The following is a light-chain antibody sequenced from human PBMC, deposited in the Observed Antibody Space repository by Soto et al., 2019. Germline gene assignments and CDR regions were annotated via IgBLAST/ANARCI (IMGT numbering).Light chain of an antibody. Sequence: DIPMTQSPSAMSASVGDGVTITCRASQGISTYLAWFQQHPGKVSKRLIYFASSLQSGVPSRFSGSGSGTQFTLTISGLQPEDFATYYGLQYSSYPWTFGQGTKV. CDR2: FAS. CDR1: QGISTY. V-gene: IGKV1-17*03. J-gene: IGKJ1*01. CDR3: LQYSSYPWT.